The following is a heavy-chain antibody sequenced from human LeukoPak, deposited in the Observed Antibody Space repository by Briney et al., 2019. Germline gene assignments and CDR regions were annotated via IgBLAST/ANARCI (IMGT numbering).Heavy chain of an antibody. CDR3: ARDETYYYDSSGSYSATVFDY. V-gene: IGHV1-69*06. D-gene: IGHD3-22*01. CDR2: IIPIFGTA. J-gene: IGHJ4*02. CDR1: GGTFSSYA. Sequence: GASVKVSCKASGGTFSSYAISWVRQAPGRGLEWMGGIIPIFGTANYAQKFQGRVTITADKSTSTAYMELSSLRSEDTAVYYCARDETYYYDSSGSYSATVFDYWGQGTLVTVSS.